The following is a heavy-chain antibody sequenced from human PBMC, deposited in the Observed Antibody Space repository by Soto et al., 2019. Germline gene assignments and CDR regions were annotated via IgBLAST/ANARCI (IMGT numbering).Heavy chain of an antibody. CDR2: ISYNGGHE. J-gene: IGHJ4*02. D-gene: IGHD6-19*01. CDR3: ARDQRDKFSIGWYRIDY. V-gene: IGHV3-30-3*01. CDR1: GFNFSTYA. Sequence: QVQLVESGGGVVQPGGSLRVSCAASGFNFSTYAIHWVRQAPGKGLEWAAVISYNGGHEFYADSVKGRFTISRDNSKNTLYLQMRSLRVEETAVSYCARDQRDKFSIGWYRIDYWGQGTLVTVSS.